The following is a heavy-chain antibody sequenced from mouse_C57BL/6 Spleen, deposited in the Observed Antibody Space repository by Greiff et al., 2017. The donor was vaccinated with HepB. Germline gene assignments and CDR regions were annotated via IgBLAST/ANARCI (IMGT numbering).Heavy chain of an antibody. D-gene: IGHD1-1*01. CDR1: GYTFTSYG. V-gene: IGHV1-81*01. CDR3: AYYYGSSPFDY. CDR2: IYPRSGNT. J-gene: IGHJ2*01. Sequence: QVQLKQSGAELARPGASVKLSCKASGYTFTSYGISWVKQRTGQGLKWIGEIYPRSGNTYYNEKFKGKATLTADKSSSTAYMELRSLTSEDSAVYFCAYYYGSSPFDYWGQGTTLTVSS.